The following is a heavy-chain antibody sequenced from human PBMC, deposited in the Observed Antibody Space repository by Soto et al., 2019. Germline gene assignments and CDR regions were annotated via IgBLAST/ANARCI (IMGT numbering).Heavy chain of an antibody. CDR2: IHYSGSI. D-gene: IGHD2-21*02. Sequence: SETLSLTSTVSGFSISYEYYHWTWIRQSPGKGLEWIGYIHYSGSIIYNPSFKSRVTISVDTSKNQFSLQLSSVTAADTAVYFCAREDDGGDRDYYGLDVWGQGTTVTVSS. J-gene: IGHJ6*02. CDR3: AREDDGGDRDYYGLDV. CDR1: GFSISYEYYH. V-gene: IGHV4-30-4*08.